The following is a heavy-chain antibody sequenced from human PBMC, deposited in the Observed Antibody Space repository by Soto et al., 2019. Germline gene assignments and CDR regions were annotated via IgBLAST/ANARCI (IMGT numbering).Heavy chain of an antibody. CDR1: GYTFTSYA. V-gene: IGHV1-3*01. Sequence: QVQLVQSGAEVKKPGASVKVSCKASGYTFTSYAMHWVRQAPGQRLEWMGWINAGNGNTKYSQKFQGRVTITRDTSASPAYMELSSLRSEDTAVYYCAKSATVPAAIAYWGQGTLVTVSS. J-gene: IGHJ4*02. CDR2: INAGNGNT. D-gene: IGHD2-2*02. CDR3: AKSATVPAAIAY.